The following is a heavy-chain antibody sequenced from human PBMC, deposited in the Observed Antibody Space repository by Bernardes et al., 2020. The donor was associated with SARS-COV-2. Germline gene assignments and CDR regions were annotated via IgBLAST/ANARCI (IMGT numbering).Heavy chain of an antibody. V-gene: IGHV3-23*01. Sequence: SLRLSCAASGFSFSNYAMSWVRQAPGKGLQWVSTISVSGAITYYADSVKGRFTISRDNSKNTLYLQMNSLRAGDTAVYYCAKDSKADCWGQGTLVTVSS. J-gene: IGHJ4*02. CDR2: ISVSGAIT. CDR3: AKDSKADC. CDR1: GFSFSNYA.